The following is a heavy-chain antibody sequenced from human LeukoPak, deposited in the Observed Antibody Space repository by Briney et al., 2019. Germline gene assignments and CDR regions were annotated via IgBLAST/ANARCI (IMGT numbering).Heavy chain of an antibody. CDR2: IIPMFGAA. CDR3: ATEGPNYYMDV. J-gene: IGHJ6*03. Sequence: SVKVSCKASGGTFSKCGISWVRQAPGEGLEWMGGIIPMFGAANYAQKFQGRVTITTDESTTTAHMELISLTSDDTALYFCATEGPNYYMDVWGKGTTVTVSS. V-gene: IGHV1-69*05. CDR1: GGTFSKCG.